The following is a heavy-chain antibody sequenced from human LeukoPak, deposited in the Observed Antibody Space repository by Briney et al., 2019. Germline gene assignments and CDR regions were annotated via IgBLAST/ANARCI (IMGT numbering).Heavy chain of an antibody. D-gene: IGHD6-19*01. CDR3: ARDAVVVAGSDPYCYMDV. CDR1: GYSINSGYY. J-gene: IGHJ6*03. V-gene: IGHV4-38-2*02. CDR2: VYHSGHT. Sequence: PSETLSLTCSVSGYSINSGYYWGWIRQPPGKGLEWIGSVYHSGHTNYDPSLKSRVTISVDTSKNQFSLRLNTVTAADTAVYYCARDAVVVAGSDPYCYMDVWGKGTTVTVSS.